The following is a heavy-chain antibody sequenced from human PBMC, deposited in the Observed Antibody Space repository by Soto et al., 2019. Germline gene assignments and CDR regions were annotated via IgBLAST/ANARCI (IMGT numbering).Heavy chain of an antibody. V-gene: IGHV3-15*01. CDR2: IKSKTDGGTT. D-gene: IGHD1-7*01. CDR3: TTDPRWNWNYVGYFDY. CDR1: GFTFSNAW. J-gene: IGHJ4*02. Sequence: GGSLRPSCAASGFTFSNAWMSWVRQAPGKGLEWVGRIKSKTDGGTTDYAAPVKGRFTISRDDSKNTLYLQMNSLKTEDTAVYYCTTDPRWNWNYVGYFDYWGQGTLVTVSS.